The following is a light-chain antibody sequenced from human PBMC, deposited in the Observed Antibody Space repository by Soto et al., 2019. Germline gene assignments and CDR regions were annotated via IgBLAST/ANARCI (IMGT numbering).Light chain of an antibody. CDR3: QQYARSPTS. J-gene: IGKJ4*02. V-gene: IGKV3-20*01. CDR1: QSVSSNF. Sequence: EIVLTQSPATLSMSPGEGATLSCRASQSVSSNFLAWYQQRPGQAPRLLIYGASTRDTGIPDRFSGSGSGTDFSLTISRLEPEDFAVYYCQQYARSPTSFGGGTKLEIK. CDR2: GAS.